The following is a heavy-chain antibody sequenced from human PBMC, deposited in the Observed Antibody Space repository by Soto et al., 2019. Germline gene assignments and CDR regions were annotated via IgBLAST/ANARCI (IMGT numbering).Heavy chain of an antibody. CDR2: INPNSGGT. D-gene: IGHD3-3*01. V-gene: IGHV1-2*04. CDR3: ARGPIVDFWSGYAPRGFDP. J-gene: IGHJ5*02. Sequence: QVQLVQSGAEVKKPGASVKVSCKASGYTFTGYYMHWVRQAPGQGLEWMGWINPNSGGTNYAQKFQGWVTMTRYTSISTAYMELSRLRSDDTAVYYCARGPIVDFWSGYAPRGFDPWGQGTLVTVSS. CDR1: GYTFTGYY.